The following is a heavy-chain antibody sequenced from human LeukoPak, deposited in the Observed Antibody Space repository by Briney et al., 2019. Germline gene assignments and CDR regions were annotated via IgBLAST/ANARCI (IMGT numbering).Heavy chain of an antibody. D-gene: IGHD3-3*01. CDR1: GFTVSSNY. V-gene: IGHV3-53*01. CDR2: IYSGGST. J-gene: IGHJ4*02. Sequence: PGGSLRLSCAASGFTVSSNYMSWVRQAPGKGLEWVSVIYSGGSTYYADSVKGRFTISRDNAKNSLYLQMNSLRAEDTAVYYCARGIFGVATIYYFDYWGQGTLVTVSS. CDR3: ARGIFGVATIYYFDY.